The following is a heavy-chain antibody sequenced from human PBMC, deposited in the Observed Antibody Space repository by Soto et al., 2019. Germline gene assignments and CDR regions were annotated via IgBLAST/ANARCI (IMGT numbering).Heavy chain of an antibody. V-gene: IGHV3-30-3*01. CDR1: GFTFSSYA. J-gene: IGHJ4*02. Sequence: ESGGGVVQPGRSLRLSCAASGFTFSSYAMHWVRQAPGKGLEWVAVISYDGSNKYYADSVKGRFTISRDNSKNTLYLQMNSLRAEDTAVYYCARGQEVGYGGAYFDYWGQGTLVTVSS. D-gene: IGHD1-26*01. CDR2: ISYDGSNK. CDR3: ARGQEVGYGGAYFDY.